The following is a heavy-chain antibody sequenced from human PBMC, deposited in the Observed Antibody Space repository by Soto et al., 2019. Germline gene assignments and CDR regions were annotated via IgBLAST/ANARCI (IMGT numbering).Heavy chain of an antibody. CDR1: GYSFTSYW. V-gene: IGHV5-10-1*01. D-gene: IGHD6-13*01. CDR2: IDPSDSYT. J-gene: IGHJ6*02. Sequence: GESLKISCKGSGYSFTSYWISWVRQMPGKGLEWMGRIDPSDSYTNYSPSFQGHVTISADKSISTAYLQWSSLKASDTAMYYCARHTYSSSWDYCYGMDVWGQGTTVTVSS. CDR3: ARHTYSSSWDYCYGMDV.